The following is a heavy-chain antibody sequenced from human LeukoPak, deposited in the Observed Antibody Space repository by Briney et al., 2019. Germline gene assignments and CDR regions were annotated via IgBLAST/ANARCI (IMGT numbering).Heavy chain of an antibody. Sequence: PGGTLRLSCAASGFTFSRYSMNWVRQAPGKGLEWVSYISSSSSTIYYADSVKGRFTISRDNAKNSLYLQMNSLRAEDTAMYYCARTHQLLYDDAFDIRGQGTMVTVSS. V-gene: IGHV3-48*01. CDR2: ISSSSSTI. CDR1: GFTFSRYS. CDR3: ARTHQLLYDDAFDI. D-gene: IGHD2-2*02. J-gene: IGHJ3*02.